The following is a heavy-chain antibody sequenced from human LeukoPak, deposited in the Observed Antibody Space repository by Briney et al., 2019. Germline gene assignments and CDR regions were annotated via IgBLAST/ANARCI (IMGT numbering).Heavy chain of an antibody. CDR3: ARHNLHYYDSSGYNPWFDP. Sequence: SETLSLTCTVSGGSISSSSYYWGWIRQPPGKGLEWIGSIYYSGSTYYNPSLKSRVTISVDTSKNQFSLKLSSVTAADTAVYYCARHNLHYYDSSGYNPWFDPWGQGTLVTVSS. D-gene: IGHD3-22*01. CDR2: IYYSGST. V-gene: IGHV4-39*01. CDR1: GGSISSSSYY. J-gene: IGHJ5*02.